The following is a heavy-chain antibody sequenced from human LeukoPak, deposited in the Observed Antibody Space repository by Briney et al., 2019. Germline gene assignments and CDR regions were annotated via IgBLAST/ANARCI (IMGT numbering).Heavy chain of an antibody. Sequence: ASVKVSCKASGYTFTNYYMHWVRQAPGQGFEWMGMINPSGGSTSYAQKFQGRVTMTRDTSISTAYMELSRLRSDDTAVYYCARVGSDYYYYMDVWGKGTTVTISS. CDR3: ARVGSDYYYYMDV. J-gene: IGHJ6*03. V-gene: IGHV1-46*01. CDR2: INPSGGST. D-gene: IGHD3-10*01. CDR1: GYTFTNYY.